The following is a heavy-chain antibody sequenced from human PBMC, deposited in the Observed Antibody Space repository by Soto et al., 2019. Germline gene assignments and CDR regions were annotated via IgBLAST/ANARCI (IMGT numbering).Heavy chain of an antibody. CDR3: ARGYCSGGSCYWGDY. Sequence: QLQLQESGPGLVKPSETLSLTCTVSGGSISSSSYYWGWIRQPPGKGLEWIGSIYYSGSTYYNPSLKSRVTLSVDTSKNQFSLKLSSVTAADTAVYYCARGYCSGGSCYWGDYWGQGTLVTVSS. D-gene: IGHD2-15*01. J-gene: IGHJ4*02. V-gene: IGHV4-39*01. CDR1: GGSISSSSYY. CDR2: IYYSGST.